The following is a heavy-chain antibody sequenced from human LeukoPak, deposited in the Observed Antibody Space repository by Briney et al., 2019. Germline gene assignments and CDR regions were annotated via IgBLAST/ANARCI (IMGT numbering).Heavy chain of an antibody. Sequence: GESLRISCKGSGYSFTSYWISWVRQMPGKGLEWMGRIDPSDSYTKYSPSFQGQVTISVDKSISTTYLQWSSLKASDTAIYYCARHLATVTASRQYYYYGMDVWGQGTTVTVSS. CDR2: IDPSDSYT. CDR3: ARHLATVTASRQYYYYGMDV. D-gene: IGHD4-17*01. V-gene: IGHV5-10-1*04. J-gene: IGHJ6*02. CDR1: GYSFTSYW.